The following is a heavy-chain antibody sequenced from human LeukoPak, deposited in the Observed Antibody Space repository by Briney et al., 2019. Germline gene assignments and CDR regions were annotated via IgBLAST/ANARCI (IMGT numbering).Heavy chain of an antibody. CDR2: IKQDGSEK. V-gene: IGHV3-7*01. J-gene: IGHJ4*02. D-gene: IGHD3-10*01. CDR3: AREDSYYYGSGSYPFDY. Sequence: GGSLRLSCAASGFTFSSYWMSWVRQAPGKGLEWAANIKQDGSEKYYVDSVKGRFTISRDNAKNSLYLQMNSLRAEDTAVYYCAREDSYYYGSGSYPFDYWGQGTLVTVSS. CDR1: GFTFSSYW.